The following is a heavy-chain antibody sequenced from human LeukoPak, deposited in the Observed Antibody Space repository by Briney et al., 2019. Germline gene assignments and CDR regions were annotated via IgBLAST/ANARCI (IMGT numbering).Heavy chain of an antibody. Sequence: ASVKVSCKASGYTFNGYYMHWVRQAPGQGLEWMGWINPNSGGTNYAQKFQGRVTMTRDTSISTAYMELSRLRSEDTAVYYCARVTARYFDWSTAYFDYWGQGTLVTVSS. CDR1: GYTFNGYY. J-gene: IGHJ4*02. V-gene: IGHV1-2*02. D-gene: IGHD3-9*01. CDR3: ARVTARYFDWSTAYFDY. CDR2: INPNSGGT.